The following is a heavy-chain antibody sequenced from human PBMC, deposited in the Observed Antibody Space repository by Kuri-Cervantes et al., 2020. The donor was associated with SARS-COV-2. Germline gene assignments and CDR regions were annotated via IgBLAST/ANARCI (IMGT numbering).Heavy chain of an antibody. V-gene: IGHV4-34*01. CDR1: GGSISSYY. D-gene: IGHD3-9*01. J-gene: IGHJ3*02. Sequence: GSPRLSCTVSGGSISSYYWSWIRQPPGKGLEWIGEINHSGSTNYNPSLKSRVTISVDTSKNQFSLKLSSVTAADTAVYYCAKDPSSDDILTGYYFLGSREPIWGQGTMVTVSS. CDR3: AKDPSSDDILTGYYFLGSREPI. CDR2: INHSGST.